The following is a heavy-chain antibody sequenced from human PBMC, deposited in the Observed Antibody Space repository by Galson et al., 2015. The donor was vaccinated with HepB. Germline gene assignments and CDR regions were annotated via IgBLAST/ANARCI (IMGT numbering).Heavy chain of an antibody. D-gene: IGHD2-15*01. V-gene: IGHV3-33*01. J-gene: IGHJ3*02. CDR1: GFTFSSYG. CDR3: ARDLGGYCSGGSRYPGAFEI. Sequence: SLRLSCAASGFTFSSYGMHWVRQAPGKGLEWVAVIWYDGTNKYYGDSVKGRFTISRDNSKNTLDLQMNSLRAEDTAVYYCARDLGGYCSGGSRYPGAFEIWGQGTTVTVSS. CDR2: IWYDGTNK.